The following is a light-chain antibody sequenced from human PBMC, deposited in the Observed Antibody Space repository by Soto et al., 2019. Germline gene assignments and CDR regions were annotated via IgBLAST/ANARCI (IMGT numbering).Light chain of an antibody. CDR2: GAS. CDR3: QQYGGSPVN. Sequence: EERATLSCRASQSVSSSYLAWYQQKPGQAPRLLIYGASSRATGIPDRFSGSGSGTDFTLTISRLESEDIAVYYCQQYGGSPVNLVHGTRLEIK. J-gene: IGKJ5*01. V-gene: IGKV3-20*01. CDR1: QSVSSSY.